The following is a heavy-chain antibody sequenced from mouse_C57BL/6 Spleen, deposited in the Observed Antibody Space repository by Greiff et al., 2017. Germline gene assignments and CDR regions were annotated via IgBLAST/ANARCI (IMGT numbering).Heavy chain of an antibody. CDR2: IDPSDSYT. V-gene: IGHV1-69*01. CDR1: GYTFTSYW. Sequence: QVQLKQPGAELVMPGASVKLSCKASGYTFTSYWMHWVKQRPGQGLEWIGEIDPSDSYTNYNQKFKGKSTLTVDKSSSTAYMQLSSLTSEDSAVXYCARSATVEGYAMDYWGQGTSVTVSS. J-gene: IGHJ4*01. CDR3: ARSATVEGYAMDY. D-gene: IGHD1-1*01.